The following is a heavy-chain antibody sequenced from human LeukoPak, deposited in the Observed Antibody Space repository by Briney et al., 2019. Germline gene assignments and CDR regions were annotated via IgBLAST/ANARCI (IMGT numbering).Heavy chain of an antibody. CDR1: GGSISSGGYY. V-gene: IGHV4-31*03. D-gene: IGHD3-22*01. J-gene: IGHJ4*02. Sequence: SETLSLTCTVSGGSISSGGYYWSWIRQHPGKGLEWIGYIYYSGSTYYNPSLKSRVTISVDTSKNQFSLKLSSVTAADTAVYYCARCRNHYYDSSGYYYYNFDYWGQGTLVTVSS. CDR2: IYYSGST. CDR3: ARCRNHYYDSSGYYYYNFDY.